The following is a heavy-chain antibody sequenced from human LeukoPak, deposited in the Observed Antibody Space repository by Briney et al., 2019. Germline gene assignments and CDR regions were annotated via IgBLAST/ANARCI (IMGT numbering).Heavy chain of an antibody. CDR3: ARDSRHYYGSGSYPNPNGDDAFDI. Sequence: GGSLRLSCAASGFTFSSYSMNWVRQAPGKGLEWVSYISSSSSTIYYADSVKGRFTISRDNAKNSLYLQMNSLRAEDTAVYYCARDSRHYYGSGSYPNPNGDDAFDIWGQGTMVTVSS. J-gene: IGHJ3*02. D-gene: IGHD3-10*01. V-gene: IGHV3-48*04. CDR1: GFTFSSYS. CDR2: ISSSSSTI.